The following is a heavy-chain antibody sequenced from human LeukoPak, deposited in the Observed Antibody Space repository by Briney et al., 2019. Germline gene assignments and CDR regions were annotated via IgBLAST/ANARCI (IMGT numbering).Heavy chain of an antibody. Sequence: GASVKVSCKASGYTFSDYDVNWVRQAPGQGLEWMGGMNPTSGDTGYAQKFQGRVTITRSMSRNTAYMELSRLRSEDTAVYFCARVVMKAFYYMDVWGKGTTIIVSS. V-gene: IGHV1-8*01. CDR2: MNPTSGDT. D-gene: IGHD2-21*01. CDR3: ARVVMKAFYYMDV. J-gene: IGHJ6*03. CDR1: GYTFSDYD.